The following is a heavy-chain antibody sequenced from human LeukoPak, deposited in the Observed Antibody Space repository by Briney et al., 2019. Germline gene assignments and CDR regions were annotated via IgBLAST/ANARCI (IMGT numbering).Heavy chain of an antibody. D-gene: IGHD3-3*01. Sequence: ASVKVSCKASGGTFSSYAISWVRQAPGQGLEWMGGIIPIFGTANYAQKFQGRVTITADESTSTAYMELSSLRSEDTAVYYCARGARRFLEWSGPDYWGQGTLVTVSS. CDR2: IIPIFGTA. CDR3: ARGARRFLEWSGPDY. CDR1: GGTFSSYA. V-gene: IGHV1-69*13. J-gene: IGHJ4*02.